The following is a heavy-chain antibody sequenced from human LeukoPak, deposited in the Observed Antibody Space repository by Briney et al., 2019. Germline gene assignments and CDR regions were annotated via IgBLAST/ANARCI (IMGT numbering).Heavy chain of an antibody. J-gene: IGHJ4*02. Sequence: SETLSLTCTVSGGSISPYYWSWIRQPPGKGLEWMAYIYYSGTTKYNPSLRSRATISVDTSKNEFSLKLTSVTAADTAVYYCVRETPSSGYFDYWGQGTLVTVSS. CDR3: VRETPSSGYFDY. CDR2: IYYSGTT. CDR1: GGSISPYY. V-gene: IGHV4-59*01. D-gene: IGHD3-3*01.